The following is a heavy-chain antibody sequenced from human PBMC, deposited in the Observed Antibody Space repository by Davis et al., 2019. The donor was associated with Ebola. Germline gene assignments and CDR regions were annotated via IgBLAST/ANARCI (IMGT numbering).Heavy chain of an antibody. V-gene: IGHV4-39*01. CDR1: GGSISSSSYY. CDR2: IYYSGST. J-gene: IGHJ4*02. Sequence: PSETLSLTCTVSGGSISSSSYYWGWIRQPPGKGLEWIGSIYYSGSTYYNPSLKSRVTISVDTSKNQFSLKLSSVTAADTAVYYCARLEYLTGYLYYFDYWGQGTLVTVSS. CDR3: ARLEYLTGYLYYFDY. D-gene: IGHD3-9*01.